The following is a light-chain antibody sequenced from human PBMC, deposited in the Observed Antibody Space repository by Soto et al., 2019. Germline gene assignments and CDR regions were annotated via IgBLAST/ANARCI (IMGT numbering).Light chain of an antibody. V-gene: IGLV2-8*01. CDR3: XSYGGSNNLRV. CDR1: SSDFGGYNY. J-gene: IGLJ3*02. CDR2: XXD. Sequence: QSVLTQPPSASGSPGQSVTISCTATSSDFGGYNYVSWYQQHPGKAPXXLIYXXDXXXXXXXDRFXGSKSGXTXSXTVXGXXXXXXXXXYCXSYGGSNNLRVFGGGTKVTVL.